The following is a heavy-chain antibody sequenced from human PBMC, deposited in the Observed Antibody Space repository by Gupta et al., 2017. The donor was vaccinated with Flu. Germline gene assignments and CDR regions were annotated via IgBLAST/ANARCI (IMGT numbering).Heavy chain of an antibody. CDR1: GFTFSNYG. J-gene: IGHJ4*02. CDR3: ARDTRSGSEY. V-gene: IGHV3-33*01. Sequence: QVQLVESGGGVVQPGRSLRLYCAASGFTFSNYGMPWVRQAPGKGLEWVAVIWYDGRNKYYADSVKGRFTISRDNSKNTLYLQMNSRRAEDTAVYYCARDTRSGSEYWGQGTLVTVSS. CDR2: IWYDGRNK. D-gene: IGHD3-10*01.